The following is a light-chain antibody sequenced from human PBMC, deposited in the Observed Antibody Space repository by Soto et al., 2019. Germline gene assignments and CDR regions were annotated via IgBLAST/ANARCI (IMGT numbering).Light chain of an antibody. CDR1: QSVSGN. V-gene: IGKV3-15*01. CDR2: GSS. CDR3: QQYNNWPLT. J-gene: IGKJ4*01. Sequence: EIVMTQSPATLSVSLGERATLSCRASQSVSGNLAWFQQRPGQAPRLLIYGSSTRATGIPARFSGSKSGTEFTLTISRLQSEDFAVYYCQQYNNWPLTFGGGTKVEIK.